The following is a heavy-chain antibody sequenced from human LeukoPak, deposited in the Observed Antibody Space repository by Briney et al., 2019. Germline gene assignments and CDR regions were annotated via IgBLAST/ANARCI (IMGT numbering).Heavy chain of an antibody. CDR3: ARERAGPSLEGNWLDP. D-gene: IGHD3-3*01. CDR2: IKQDGSQT. Sequence: GGSLRLSCAASGFTFRSYWMSWVRQAPGKGLEWVANIKQDGSQTAYVESVKGRFTISRDNAKNSVDLQMNSLRAEDAAVYYCARERAGPSLEGNWLDPWGQGTRVIVSS. CDR1: GFTFRSYW. V-gene: IGHV3-7*05. J-gene: IGHJ5*02.